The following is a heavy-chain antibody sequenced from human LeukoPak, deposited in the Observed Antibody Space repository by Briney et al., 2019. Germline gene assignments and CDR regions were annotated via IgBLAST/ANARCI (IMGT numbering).Heavy chain of an antibody. J-gene: IGHJ6*02. CDR1: GGSFNGYS. V-gene: IGHV4-34*01. CDR3: ARVCLWGGSCYVYYNGMDV. CDR2: INHSGGT. Sequence: SETLSLTCAVYGGSFNGYSWSWIRQPPGKGLEWIGEINHSGGTNYNPSPKSRVTISVDTSKNQFSLKLRSVTAADTAVYYCARVCLWGGSCYVYYNGMDVWGQGTTVTVSS. D-gene: IGHD2-2*01.